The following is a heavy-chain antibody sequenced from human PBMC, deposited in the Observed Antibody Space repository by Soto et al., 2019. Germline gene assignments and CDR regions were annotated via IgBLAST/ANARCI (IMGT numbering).Heavy chain of an antibody. CDR1: GYIFTSYW. V-gene: IGHV5-51*01. D-gene: IGHD1-26*01. Sequence: PGQSLKISCKGSGYIFTSYWIGWVRQMPGKGLEWMGIIYPGDSDTKYSPSFQGQVTISADKSISTAYLQWSSLKASDSAMYYCARIVGATPESFDYWGQGTLVTGSS. J-gene: IGHJ4*02. CDR3: ARIVGATPESFDY. CDR2: IYPGDSDT.